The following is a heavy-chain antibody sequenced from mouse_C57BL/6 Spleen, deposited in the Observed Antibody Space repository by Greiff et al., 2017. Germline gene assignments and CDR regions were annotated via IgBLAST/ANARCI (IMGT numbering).Heavy chain of an antibody. Sequence: EVKLVESGGDLVKPGGSLKLSCAASGFTFSSYGMSWVRQTPDKRLAWVATISSGGSYTYYPDSVKGRFTISRDNAKNTLYLQMSRLKSDDTPMYYYARHCDYGSRAYYFGSWGQGTTLTDSS. D-gene: IGHD1-1*01. V-gene: IGHV5-6*01. J-gene: IGHJ2*01. CDR2: ISSGGSYT. CDR3: ARHCDYGSRAYYFGS. CDR1: GFTFSSYG.